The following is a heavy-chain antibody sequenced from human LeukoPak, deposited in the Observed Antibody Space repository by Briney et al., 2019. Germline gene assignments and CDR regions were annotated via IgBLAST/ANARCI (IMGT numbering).Heavy chain of an antibody. Sequence: PSETLSLTCTVSGGSISSSSYYWGWIRQPPGKGLEWIGSIYYSGSTYYNPSLKSRVTISVDTSKNQFSLKLSSVTAADTAVYYCARVVDIVVVPAAISVGSFDPWGQGTLVTVSS. CDR2: IYYSGST. D-gene: IGHD2-2*02. J-gene: IGHJ5*02. V-gene: IGHV4-39*07. CDR1: GGSISSSSYY. CDR3: ARVVDIVVVPAAISVGSFDP.